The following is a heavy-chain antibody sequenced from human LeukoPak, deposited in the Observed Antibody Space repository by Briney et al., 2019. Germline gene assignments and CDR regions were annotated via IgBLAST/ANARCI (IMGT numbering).Heavy chain of an antibody. CDR2: IYYSGST. CDR1: GGSLSSYY. CDR3: ASYGDYNTAQYYFDY. D-gene: IGHD4-17*01. V-gene: IGHV4-59*01. J-gene: IGHJ4*02. Sequence: SETLSLTCTVSGGSLSSYYWSWIRQPPGKGLEWIGYIYYSGSTNYNPSLKSRVTISVDTSKNQFSLKLSSVTAADTAVYYCASYGDYNTAQYYFDYWGQGTLVAVSS.